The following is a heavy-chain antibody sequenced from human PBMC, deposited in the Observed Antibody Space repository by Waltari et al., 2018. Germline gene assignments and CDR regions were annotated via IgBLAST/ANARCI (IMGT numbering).Heavy chain of an antibody. D-gene: IGHD2-21*02. CDR3: ARGSSKGGNSPLRLDY. CDR2: INHSGST. V-gene: IGHV4-34*01. Sequence: QVQLQQWGAGLLKPSETLSLTCAVYGGSFSGYYWSWIRQPPGKGLEWIGEINHSGSTNYNPSLKSRVTISVDTSKNQFSLKLSSVTAADTAVYYCARGSSKGGNSPLRLDYWGQGTLVTVSS. J-gene: IGHJ4*02. CDR1: GGSFSGYY.